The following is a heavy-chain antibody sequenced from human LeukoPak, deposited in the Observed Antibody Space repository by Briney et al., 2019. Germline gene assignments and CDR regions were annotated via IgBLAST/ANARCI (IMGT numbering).Heavy chain of an antibody. CDR1: GFTFSSYA. CDR2: ISGRGGST. CDR3: AKRAYYYDSSGYYSGAFDI. V-gene: IGHV3-23*01. Sequence: PGGSLRLSCAASGFTFSSYAMSWVRQAREKGLEGVSAISGRGGSTYYADSVKGRFAISRDNSKNTLYLQMSSLRVEDTAVYYCAKRAYYYDSSGYYSGAFDIWGQGTKVIVSS. J-gene: IGHJ3*02. D-gene: IGHD3-22*01.